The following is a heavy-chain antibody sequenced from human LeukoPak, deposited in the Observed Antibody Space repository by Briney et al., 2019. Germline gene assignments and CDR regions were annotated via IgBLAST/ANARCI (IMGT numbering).Heavy chain of an antibody. CDR1: GFIVSSNY. CDR3: ARDLRYCGGSCYGWFDP. J-gene: IGHJ5*02. Sequence: GGSLRLSCAASGFIVSSNYMTWVRQAPGKGLEWVSVIYVGGTTYYADSVKGRFTTSRDNSKNTLYLQMNSLRAEDTAVYYCARDLRYCGGSCYGWFDPWGQGTLVTVSS. V-gene: IGHV3-66*01. D-gene: IGHD2-21*01. CDR2: IYVGGTT.